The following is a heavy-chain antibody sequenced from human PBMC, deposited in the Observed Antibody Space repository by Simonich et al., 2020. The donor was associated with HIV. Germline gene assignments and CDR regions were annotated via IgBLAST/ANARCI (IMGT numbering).Heavy chain of an antibody. V-gene: IGHV4-34*01. D-gene: IGHD7-27*01. J-gene: IGHJ3*02. CDR3: ARGLTVDAFDI. Sequence: QVQLQQWGAGLLKPSETLSLTCAVYGGSFSGYYWSWIRQPPGTGLEWIGENNYSESTHYNPSLKSRVTISVDTSKNQFSLKLTSVIAADTAVYYCARGLTVDAFDIWGQGTMVTVSS. CDR2: NNYSEST. CDR1: GGSFSGYY.